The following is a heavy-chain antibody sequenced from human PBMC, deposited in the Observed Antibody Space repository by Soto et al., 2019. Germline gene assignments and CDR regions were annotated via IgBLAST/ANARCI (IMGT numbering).Heavy chain of an antibody. J-gene: IGHJ6*02. V-gene: IGHV3-23*01. D-gene: IGHD1-7*01. CDR2: ISGSGGST. Sequence: PGGSLRLSCAASGFTFSSYAMSWVRQAPGKGLEWVSAISGSGGSTYYADSVKGRFTISRDNSENTLYLQMNSLRAEDTAVYYCAKFGNYVRFFDYYGMDVWGQGTTVTVSS. CDR1: GFTFSSYA. CDR3: AKFGNYVRFFDYYGMDV.